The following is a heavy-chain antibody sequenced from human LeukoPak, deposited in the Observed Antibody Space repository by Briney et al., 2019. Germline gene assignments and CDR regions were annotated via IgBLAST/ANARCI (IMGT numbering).Heavy chain of an antibody. CDR2: ISGSGGSAGST. CDR1: GFIFSSYT. D-gene: IGHD3-3*01. Sequence: GGSLRLSCAASGFIFSSYTMTWVRQAPGRGLEWVSGISGSGGSAGSTYHTDSVKGRFTISRDNSKNTLYLQMNSLRAEDTAVYYCAKEVRRFLSPLGQGTLVTVSS. V-gene: IGHV3-23*01. J-gene: IGHJ5*02. CDR3: AKEVRRFLSP.